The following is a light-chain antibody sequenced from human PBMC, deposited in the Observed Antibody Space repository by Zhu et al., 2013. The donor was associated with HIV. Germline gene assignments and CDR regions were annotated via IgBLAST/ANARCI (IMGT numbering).Light chain of an antibody. J-gene: IGKJ3*01. V-gene: IGKV1-27*01. CDR1: QDINNY. CDR3: QKCNIAPFT. Sequence: DIQMTQSPSSLSASVGDRVTITCRASQDINNYVAWYQHKPGEVPKVLIWTANRLQPGVPSRFSGSGSGTDFTLTISSLQPEDVATYYCQKCNIAPFTFGPGTKVDLK. CDR2: TAN.